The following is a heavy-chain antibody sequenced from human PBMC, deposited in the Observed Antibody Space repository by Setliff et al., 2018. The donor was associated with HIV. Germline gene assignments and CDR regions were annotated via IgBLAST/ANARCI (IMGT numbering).Heavy chain of an antibody. CDR3: ARSHLSGSGTYGIFDY. CDR1: GDSISGGSFY. V-gene: IGHV4-61*02. CDR2: IYTSGTT. D-gene: IGHD3-9*01. Sequence: SETLSLTCTVSGDSISGGSFYWSWIRQPAGKELEWIGRIYTSGTTRHNPSLRSRVTLSIDTSKNQFSLKLTSVTAADTPVYYCARSHLSGSGTYGIFDYWGQGTRVTVSS. J-gene: IGHJ4*02.